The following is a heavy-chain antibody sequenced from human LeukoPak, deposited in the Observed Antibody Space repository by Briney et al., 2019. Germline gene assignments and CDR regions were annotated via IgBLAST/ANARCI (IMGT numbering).Heavy chain of an antibody. CDR2: ISNSGASP. D-gene: IGHD1-26*01. J-gene: IGHJ3*01. CDR1: GFTFSTSA. CDR3: VKPLPRAIVGLTDVGAFDV. Sequence: GGSLRLSCAASGFTFSTSAMNWVRQAPGKALEWASGISNSGASPYYAESVEGRFTISRDNTKNMLYLQMNSLTAEDAAVYYCVKPLPRAIVGLTDVGAFDVWGLGTMVAVSS. V-gene: IGHV3-23*01.